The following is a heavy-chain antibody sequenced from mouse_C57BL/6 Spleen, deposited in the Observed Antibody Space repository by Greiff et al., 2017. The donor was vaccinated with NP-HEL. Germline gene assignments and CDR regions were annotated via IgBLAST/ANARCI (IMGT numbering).Heavy chain of an antibody. Sequence: EVQLQQSGAELVKPGASVKLSCTASGFNIKDYYMHWVKQRTEQGLEWIGRIDPEDGETKYAPKFQGKATIKADTASNTADRQLSSLTSEDTGVECCARRRKNCDYPYYFDYWGQGTTLTVSS. D-gene: IGHD2-4*01. CDR3: ARRRKNCDYPYYFDY. V-gene: IGHV14-2*01. CDR2: IDPEDGET. J-gene: IGHJ2*01. CDR1: GFNIKDYY.